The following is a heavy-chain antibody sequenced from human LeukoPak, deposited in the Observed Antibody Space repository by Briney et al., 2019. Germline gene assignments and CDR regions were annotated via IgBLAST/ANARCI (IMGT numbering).Heavy chain of an antibody. CDR3: ARDLFGVLSPFDF. J-gene: IGHJ4*02. CDR1: GFTFTSHW. V-gene: IGHV3-7*01. D-gene: IGHD3-3*01. Sequence: GGSLRLSCAASGFTFTSHWMSWVRQAPGKGLEWVANIKQDGSEMYYVDSVEGRFTISRDNAKNSLYLQMNSLGAEDTAVYYCARDLFGVLSPFDFWGQGTLVTVPS. CDR2: IKQDGSEM.